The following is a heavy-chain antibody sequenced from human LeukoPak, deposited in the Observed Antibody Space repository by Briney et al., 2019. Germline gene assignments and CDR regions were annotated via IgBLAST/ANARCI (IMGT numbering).Heavy chain of an antibody. CDR3: AKGAGLKIAVAGHAPDY. CDR1: GFTFSSYS. D-gene: IGHD6-19*01. CDR2: ISSSSSYI. J-gene: IGHJ4*02. V-gene: IGHV3-21*04. Sequence: GGSLRLSCAASGFTFSSYSMNWVRQAPGKGLEWVSSISSSSSYIYYADSVKGRFTISRDNSKNTLYLQMNSLRAEDTAVYYCAKGAGLKIAVAGHAPDYWGQGTLVTVSS.